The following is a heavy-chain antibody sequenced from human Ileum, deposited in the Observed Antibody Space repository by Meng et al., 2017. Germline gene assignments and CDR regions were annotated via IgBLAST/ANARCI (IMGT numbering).Heavy chain of an antibody. CDR2: TYYRSKWYS. CDR3: ASGSGSLDY. J-gene: IGHJ4*02. V-gene: IGHV6-1*01. CDR1: GGSVSSNIAA. D-gene: IGHD3-3*01. Sequence: QGQLQPSGPGLGKPSQTLSLTCAVSGGSVSSNIAAWNWIRQSPLRGLEWLGRTYYRSKWYSEYAVSVKSRISITPDTSKNQFSLQMNSVTPEDTAVYYCASGSGSLDYWGPGTLVTVSS.